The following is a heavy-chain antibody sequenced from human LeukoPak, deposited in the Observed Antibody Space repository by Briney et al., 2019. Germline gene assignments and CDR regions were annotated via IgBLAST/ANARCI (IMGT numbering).Heavy chain of an antibody. J-gene: IGHJ6*02. Sequence: ASVKVSCKASGYTFTGYYMHWVRQAPGQGLEWMGWINPNSGGTNYAQKFQGWVTMTRDTSISTAYMELSRLRSDDTAVYYCARDSIITGTDGTYYYYGMDVWGQGTTVTVSS. D-gene: IGHD1-20*01. CDR3: ARDSIITGTDGTYYYYGMDV. V-gene: IGHV1-2*04. CDR2: INPNSGGT. CDR1: GYTFTGYY.